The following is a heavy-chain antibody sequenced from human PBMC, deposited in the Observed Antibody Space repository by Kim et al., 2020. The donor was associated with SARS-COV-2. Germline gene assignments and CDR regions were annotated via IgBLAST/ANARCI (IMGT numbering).Heavy chain of an antibody. J-gene: IGHJ4*02. CDR1: GFSFSSCG. D-gene: IGHD4-4*01. CDR3: VKRAVTYTVDY. Sequence: GGSLRLSCSASGFSFSSCGMHWVRQAPGKGLEYFSGISGNGGSTYYADSVKGRFTISRDNSKNTLYLQMSSLRAEDTAVYYCVKRAVTYTVDYWGQGTLV. CDR2: ISGNGGST. V-gene: IGHV3-64D*09.